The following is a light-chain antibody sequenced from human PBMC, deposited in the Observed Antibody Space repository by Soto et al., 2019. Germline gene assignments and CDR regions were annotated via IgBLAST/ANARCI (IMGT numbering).Light chain of an antibody. Sequence: QSALTQPRSVSGSPGQSVTISCTGTSSDVGGYDYVSWFQHHPGKVPKLMIYDVTKRPSGVPDRFSASKSGNTASLTISGLQAENEADYYCCSYGCYFWVFGGGTKLTVL. CDR2: DVT. J-gene: IGLJ3*02. CDR1: SSDVGGYDY. V-gene: IGLV2-11*01. CDR3: CSYGCYFWV.